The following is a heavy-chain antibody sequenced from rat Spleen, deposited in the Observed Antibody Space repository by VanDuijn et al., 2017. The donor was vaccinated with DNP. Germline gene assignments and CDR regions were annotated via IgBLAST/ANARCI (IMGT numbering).Heavy chain of an antibody. V-gene: IGHV3-3*01. CDR2: INNAGST. CDR3: ARSRGPLDY. Sequence: EVRLQESGPGLVKPSQSLSLACSVTGFSITSSYRWNWIRKFPGNKLEWMGHINNAGSTYYTPSLKSRISITKESSKNQFSLHVISVTDEDNATYYCARSRGPLDYWGQGVMVTVSS. CDR1: GFSITSSYR. J-gene: IGHJ2*01. D-gene: IGHD1-11*01.